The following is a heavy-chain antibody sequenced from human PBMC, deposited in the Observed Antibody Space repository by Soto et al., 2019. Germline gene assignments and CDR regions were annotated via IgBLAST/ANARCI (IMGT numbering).Heavy chain of an antibody. V-gene: IGHV1-69*01. CDR1: GGTFNIYS. CDR3: ARGASTHYYDSSGYYKGPLDY. CDR2: IIPLFGTA. D-gene: IGHD3-22*01. J-gene: IGHJ4*02. Sequence: QVQLVQSGADVKKPGSSVKVSCKASGGTFNIYSISWVRQAPGQGLEWMGGIIPLFGTAYYAQEFQGRVTITAYESTSTAYMERRSLRSEDTAVYFCARGASTHYYDSSGYYKGPLDYWGQGTLVTVSS.